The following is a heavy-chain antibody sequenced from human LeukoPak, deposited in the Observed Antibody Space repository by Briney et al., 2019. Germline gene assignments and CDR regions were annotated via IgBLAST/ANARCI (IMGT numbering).Heavy chain of an antibody. CDR2: ISYDGSNK. V-gene: IGHV3-30*18. CDR3: AKVTRGYDILTGYLGG. D-gene: IGHD3-9*01. J-gene: IGHJ4*02. Sequence: GGSLRLSCAASGFTFSSYGMHWVRQAPGKGLEWVAVISYDGSNKYYADSVKGRFTISRDNSKNTLYLQMNSLRAEDTAVYYCAKVTRGYDILTGYLGGWGQGTLVTVSS. CDR1: GFTFSSYG.